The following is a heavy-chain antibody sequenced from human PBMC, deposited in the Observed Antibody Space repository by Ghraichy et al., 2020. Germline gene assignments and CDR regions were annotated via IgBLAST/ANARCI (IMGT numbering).Heavy chain of an antibody. CDR1: GFTFSSYS. Sequence: GGSLRLSCAASGFTFSSYSMNWVRQAPGKGLEWVSSISSSSSYIYYADSVKGRFTISRDNAKNSLYLQMNSLRAEDTAVYYCARSHYYDSSGQEEYNWFDPWGQGTLVTVSS. CDR3: ARSHYYDSSGQEEYNWFDP. J-gene: IGHJ5*02. D-gene: IGHD3-22*01. CDR2: ISSSSSYI. V-gene: IGHV3-21*01.